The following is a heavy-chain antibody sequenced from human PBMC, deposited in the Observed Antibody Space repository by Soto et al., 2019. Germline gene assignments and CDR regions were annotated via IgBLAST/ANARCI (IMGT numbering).Heavy chain of an antibody. CDR1: GYTFTSYG. CDR3: AREIAYDFWSGYYGPNWFDP. Sequence: ASVKVSCKASGYTFTSYGISWVRQAPGQGLEWMGWISAYNGNTNYAQKLQGRVTMTTDTSTSTAYMELRSLRSDDTAVYYCAREIAYDFWSGYYGPNWFDPCGQGTLGTVS. J-gene: IGHJ5*02. D-gene: IGHD3-3*01. CDR2: ISAYNGNT. V-gene: IGHV1-18*01.